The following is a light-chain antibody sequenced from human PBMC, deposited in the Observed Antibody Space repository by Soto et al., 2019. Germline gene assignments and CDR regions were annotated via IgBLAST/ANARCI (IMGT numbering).Light chain of an antibody. CDR1: QGISNG. J-gene: IGKJ5*01. CDR2: AAS. V-gene: IGKV1-27*01. Sequence: DIQVTQYPSSLSASVGDRVTITCRASQGISNGLSWYQQKPGQAPTLLIYAASSLQSGVPSRFSGSGSGTEFTLTISSLQSEDFAVYYCQQYNNWPAITFGQGTRLEIK. CDR3: QQYNNWPAIT.